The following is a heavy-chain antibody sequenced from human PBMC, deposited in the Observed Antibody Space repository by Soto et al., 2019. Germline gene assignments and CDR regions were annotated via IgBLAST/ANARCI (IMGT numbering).Heavy chain of an antibody. J-gene: IGHJ3*02. V-gene: IGHV5-10-1*01. D-gene: IGHD5-18*01. CDR2: IDPSDSYT. CDR1: GYSFTSYW. CDR3: ASLPTVDTAMVAFDI. Sequence: PGESLKISCKGSGYSFTSYWISWVRQMPGKGLEWMGRIDPSDSYTNYSPSFQGHVTISADKSISTAYLQWSSLKASDTAMYYCASLPTVDTAMVAFDIWGQGTMVTVAS.